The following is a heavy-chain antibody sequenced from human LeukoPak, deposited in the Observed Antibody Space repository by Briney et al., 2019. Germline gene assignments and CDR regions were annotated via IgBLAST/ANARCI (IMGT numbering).Heavy chain of an antibody. V-gene: IGHV3-23*01. D-gene: IGHD6-6*01. J-gene: IGHJ4*02. CDR2: ISGSGDTT. CDR1: GFTFSSYT. Sequence: GGSLRHSCAASGFTFSSYTMSWVRQAPGKGLEWVSTISGSGDTTYSAASVKGRFTISKDNSKSTLYLQRNSLRAEDTAVYYCAKDRRYSTSAEDVDYWGQGTLVTVPS. CDR3: AKDRRYSTSAEDVDY.